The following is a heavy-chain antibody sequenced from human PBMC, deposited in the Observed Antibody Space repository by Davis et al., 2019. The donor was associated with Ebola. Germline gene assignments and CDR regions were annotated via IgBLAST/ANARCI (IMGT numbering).Heavy chain of an antibody. D-gene: IGHD2-8*02. V-gene: IGHV1-18*04. CDR3: ARWASGGTNWFDP. J-gene: IGHJ5*02. CDR1: GYTFTSYG. Sequence: ASVKVSCKASGYTFTSYGISWVRQAPGQGLEWMGWISTYNGNTNYAQKYQGRVTMTRDTSTSTGYMELRSLRSDDTAVYYCARWASGGTNWFDPWGQGTLVTVSS. CDR2: ISTYNGNT.